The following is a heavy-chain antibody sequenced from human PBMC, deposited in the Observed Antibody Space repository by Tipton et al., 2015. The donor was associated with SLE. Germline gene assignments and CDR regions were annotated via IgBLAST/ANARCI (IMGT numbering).Heavy chain of an antibody. Sequence: TLSLTCSVSGGAISTGTYHWGWIRQAPGKGLEWIGRIFYRGDTYYNPSLKSRVTISVDTSKNQFSLRLSSVTAADTAVYYCARAPLSSAMVTHFDYWGQGTLVTVSS. V-gene: IGHV4-39*01. CDR1: GGAISTGTYH. CDR2: IFYRGDT. D-gene: IGHD5-18*01. J-gene: IGHJ4*02. CDR3: ARAPLSSAMVTHFDY.